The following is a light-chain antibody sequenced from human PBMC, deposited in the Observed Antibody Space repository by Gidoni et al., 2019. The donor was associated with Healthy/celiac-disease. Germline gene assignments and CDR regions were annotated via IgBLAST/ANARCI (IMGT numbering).Light chain of an antibody. Sequence: LQFTQSPSFLSASVGDRVTITCRASQGISSYLAWYQQKPGKAPKLLIYAASTLQSGVPSRCSGSGSGTEFTLTISSLQPEDFATYYCQQLNSYPSFGQXTKLEIK. CDR1: QGISSY. J-gene: IGKJ2*03. CDR3: QQLNSYPS. CDR2: AAS. V-gene: IGKV1-9*01.